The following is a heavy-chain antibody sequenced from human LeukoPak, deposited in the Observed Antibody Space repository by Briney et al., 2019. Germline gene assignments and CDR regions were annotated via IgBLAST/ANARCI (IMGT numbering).Heavy chain of an antibody. CDR1: GFTFSSYS. V-gene: IGHV3-21*01. J-gene: IGHJ5*02. CDR2: ISSSSSYI. D-gene: IGHD6-6*01. Sequence: GGSLRLSCAASGFTFSSYSMNWVRQAPGKGLEWVSSISSSSSYIYYADSVKGRFTISRDNAKNSLYLQMNSLRAEDTAVYYCASTIAARPSWFDPWGQGTLVTVSS. CDR3: ASTIAARPSWFDP.